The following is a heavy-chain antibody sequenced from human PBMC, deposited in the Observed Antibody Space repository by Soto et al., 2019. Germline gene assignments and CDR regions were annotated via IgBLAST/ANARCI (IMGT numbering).Heavy chain of an antibody. CDR1: GFTFSSYS. J-gene: IGHJ4*02. CDR3: ATKNVVVRGDFGFL. V-gene: IGHV3-23*01. CDR2: VDDGGST. D-gene: IGHD2-21*01. Sequence: GGSLRLSCAASGFTFSSYSMFWVRQTPRKGLEWVSSVDDGGSTDYADSVKGRFTISRDNAKNTLYLQMNSLRAEDTALYYCATKNVVVRGDFGFLWRQGTLVTVSS.